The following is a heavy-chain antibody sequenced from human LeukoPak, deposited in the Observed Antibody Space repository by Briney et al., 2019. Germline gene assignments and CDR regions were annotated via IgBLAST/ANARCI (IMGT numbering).Heavy chain of an antibody. CDR3: ARGDSSGWYDAFDI. J-gene: IGHJ3*02. CDR2: IYYSGST. CDR1: GGSISSYC. D-gene: IGHD6-19*01. Sequence: PSETLSLTCTVSGGSISSYCWSWIRQPPGKGLEWIGYIYYSGSTNYNPSLKSRVTISVDTSKNQFSLKLSSVTAADTAVYYCARGDSSGWYDAFDIWGQGTMVTVSS. V-gene: IGHV4-59*01.